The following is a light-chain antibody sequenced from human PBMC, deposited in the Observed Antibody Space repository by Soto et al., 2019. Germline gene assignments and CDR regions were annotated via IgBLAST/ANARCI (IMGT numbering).Light chain of an antibody. Sequence: EIVLTQSPGTLSLSPGERATLSCRASQSVSSSYLAWYQQKPGQAPRLLIYGASSSATGIPDRFSGSGSGTDFTITISRLEHEDFAVYYCQQYGSSPRVTFGQGTRLEIK. CDR2: GAS. V-gene: IGKV3-20*01. J-gene: IGKJ5*01. CDR1: QSVSSSY. CDR3: QQYGSSPRVT.